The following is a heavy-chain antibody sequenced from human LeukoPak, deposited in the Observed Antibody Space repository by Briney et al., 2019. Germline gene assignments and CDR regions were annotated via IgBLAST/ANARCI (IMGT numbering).Heavy chain of an antibody. D-gene: IGHD4-23*01. Sequence: GGSLRLSCAASGFSFSSYSMNWVRQAPGKGLEWVSSISSSSSYIYYADSVKGRFTLSRDNAKNSLCLQMNSLRAEDTAVYYCARAETTVARGWFDPWGQGTLVTVSS. J-gene: IGHJ5*02. CDR3: ARAETTVARGWFDP. CDR1: GFSFSSYS. V-gene: IGHV3-21*01. CDR2: ISSSSSYI.